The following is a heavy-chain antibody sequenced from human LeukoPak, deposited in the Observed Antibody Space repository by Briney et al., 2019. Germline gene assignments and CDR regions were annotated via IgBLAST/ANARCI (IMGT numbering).Heavy chain of an antibody. Sequence: PGGSLRLSCAASGFTFSYHWMTWVRQAPGKGLEWVANIKNDGTVKNYVDSVKGRFTISRDNAKNSLYLQMNSLRAEDTAVYYCARSRAREVVAGFDYWGQGTLVTVSS. CDR2: IKNDGTVK. CDR1: GFTFSYHW. D-gene: IGHD6-19*01. CDR3: ARSRAREVVAGFDY. J-gene: IGHJ4*02. V-gene: IGHV3-7*01.